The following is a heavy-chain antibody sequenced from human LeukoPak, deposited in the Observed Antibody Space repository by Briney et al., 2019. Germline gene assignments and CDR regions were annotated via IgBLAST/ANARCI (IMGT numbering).Heavy chain of an antibody. Sequence: GGSLRLSCAASGFTFSSYGMHWVRQAPGKGLEWVADIKKDGSERYYVDSVKGRFTISRDNAKNSVFLQMNSLRVEDTAVYYCSWSGEADWGQGTLVTVSS. J-gene: IGHJ4*02. CDR3: SWSGEAD. CDR1: GFTFSSYG. D-gene: IGHD3-3*01. CDR2: IKKDGSER. V-gene: IGHV3-7*01.